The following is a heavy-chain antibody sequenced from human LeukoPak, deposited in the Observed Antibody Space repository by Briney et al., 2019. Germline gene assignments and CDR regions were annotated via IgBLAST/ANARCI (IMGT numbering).Heavy chain of an antibody. CDR2: ISSSSSYI. CDR3: ARDAEGQRDY. Sequence: GGSLRLSCAASGFTFSSYSMNWVRQAPGKGLEWVSSISSSSSYIYYADSVKGRFTISRDNAKNSLYLQMNRLRAEDTAVYYCARDAEGQRDYRGQGTLVTVSS. J-gene: IGHJ4*02. CDR1: GFTFSSYS. V-gene: IGHV3-21*01.